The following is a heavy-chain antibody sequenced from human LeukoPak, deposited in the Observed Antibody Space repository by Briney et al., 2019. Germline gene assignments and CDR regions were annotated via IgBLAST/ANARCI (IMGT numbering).Heavy chain of an antibody. D-gene: IGHD4/OR15-4a*01. Sequence: GGSLRLSCAASGFTFSSYSMNWVRQAPGKGLEWVSSISSSSSYIYYADSVKGRFTISRDNAKNSLYLQMNSLRAEDTAVYYCAREALTHNWFDPWGQGTLVTVSS. CDR2: ISSSSSYI. J-gene: IGHJ5*02. V-gene: IGHV3-21*01. CDR3: AREALTHNWFDP. CDR1: GFTFSSYS.